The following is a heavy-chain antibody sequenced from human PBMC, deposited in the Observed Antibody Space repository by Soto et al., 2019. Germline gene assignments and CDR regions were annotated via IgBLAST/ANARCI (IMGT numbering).Heavy chain of an antibody. CDR2: INPTGSMT. D-gene: IGHD5-12*01. CDR1: GYSFITSYH. CDR3: AKDTGYDHDAFDI. V-gene: IGHV1-46*01. Sequence: QVQLVQSGAEVKKPGASVKVSCKASGYSFITSYHMHWVRQAPGQGLEWMGIINPTGSMTRYSQKFQGRLTMTMDTSTATDYMELGNLTSEDTAVYFCAKDTGYDHDAFDIWGQGTRVTVSS. J-gene: IGHJ3*02.